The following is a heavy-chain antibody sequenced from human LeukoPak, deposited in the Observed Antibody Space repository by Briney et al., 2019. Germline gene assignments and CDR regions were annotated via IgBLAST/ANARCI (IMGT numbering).Heavy chain of an antibody. CDR2: ISYSGTT. CDR3: AREDSSHFWDY. Sequence: TLSLACTVSGDSISSGNHYWSWIRQPPGKGLEWIGYISYSGTTYCSASLKSRVTISVDTSTNQFSLKLVSVTAADTAVYYCAREDSSHFWDYWGQGTLVTVSS. J-gene: IGHJ4*02. CDR1: GDSISSGNHY. V-gene: IGHV4-30-4*01. D-gene: IGHD2-15*01.